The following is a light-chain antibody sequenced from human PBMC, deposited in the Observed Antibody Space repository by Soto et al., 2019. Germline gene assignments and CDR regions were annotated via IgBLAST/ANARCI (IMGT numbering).Light chain of an antibody. V-gene: IGLV1-51*02. J-gene: IGLJ3*02. Sequence: HSVLTQPPSVSAAPGQKVTISCSGSSHNIGNNYVSWYQQLPGTAPKLLIYENNKRPSGIPDRFSGSKSGTSATLGITGLQTGDEADYYCGTWDSSLSGGVFGGGTKLTVL. CDR1: SHNIGNNY. CDR2: ENN. CDR3: GTWDSSLSGGV.